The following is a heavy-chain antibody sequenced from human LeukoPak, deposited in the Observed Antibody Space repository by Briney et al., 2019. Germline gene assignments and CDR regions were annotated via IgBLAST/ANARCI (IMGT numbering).Heavy chain of an antibody. CDR1: GFPFSSHA. D-gene: IGHD6-13*01. J-gene: IGHJ4*02. Sequence: GGSLRLSCVASGFPFSSHAMCWVRQAPGKGLEWVSSIDISGGATWYADSVRGRFTISRDNSKNTLYLQMNGLRAEDTAVYYCAKRTSGSSWYSSDYWGQGTLVTVSS. V-gene: IGHV3-23*05. CDR3: AKRTSGSSWYSSDY. CDR2: IDISGGAT.